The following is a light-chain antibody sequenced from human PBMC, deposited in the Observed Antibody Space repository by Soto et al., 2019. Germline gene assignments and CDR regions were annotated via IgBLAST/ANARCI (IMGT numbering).Light chain of an antibody. CDR2: DNT. V-gene: IGLV1-40*01. CDR3: SSYAGGNNWV. J-gene: IGLJ3*02. Sequence: QSVLTQPPSVSGAPGERVTISCTGSSSDIGAGYRVRWYQQVPGTAPKLLIYDNTNRPSGVPARFSGSKSGTSASLAISGLQAEDEADYYCSSYAGGNNWVFGGGTKVTVL. CDR1: SSDIGAGYR.